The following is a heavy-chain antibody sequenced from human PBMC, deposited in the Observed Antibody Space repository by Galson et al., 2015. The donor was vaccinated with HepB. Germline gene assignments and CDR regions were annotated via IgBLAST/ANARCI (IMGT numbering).Heavy chain of an antibody. J-gene: IGHJ6*02. D-gene: IGHD3-22*01. CDR1: GFTFSSYE. Sequence: SLRLSCAASGFTFSSYEMNWVRQAPGKGLEWVSYISSSGSTIYHADSVKGRFTISRDNAKNSLYLQMNSLRAEDTAVYYCARDGYYYDSSGYNYYGMDVWGQGTTVTVSS. CDR3: ARDGYYYDSSGYNYYGMDV. V-gene: IGHV3-48*03. CDR2: ISSSGSTI.